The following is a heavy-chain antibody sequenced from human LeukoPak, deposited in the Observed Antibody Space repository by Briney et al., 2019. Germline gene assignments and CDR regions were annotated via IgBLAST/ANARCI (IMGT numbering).Heavy chain of an antibody. CDR3: ARLGDVEVNGGTLDY. D-gene: IGHD3-16*01. CDR2: IFYSGES. Sequence: SETLSLTCTVSGGSISGNYYWGWIRQPPGKGLEWIASIFYSGESNKSPSLKNRVTVSVDTSKNQFFLKLTSVTVADTAVYFCARLGDVEVNGGTLDYWGRGTLVTVSS. V-gene: IGHV4-39*01. CDR1: GGSISGNYY. J-gene: IGHJ4*02.